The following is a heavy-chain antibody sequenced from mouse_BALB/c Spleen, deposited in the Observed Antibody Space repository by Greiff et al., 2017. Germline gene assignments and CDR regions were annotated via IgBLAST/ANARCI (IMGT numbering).Heavy chain of an antibody. Sequence: QVQLQQPGAELVMPGASVKMSCKASGYTFTDYWMHWVKQRPGQGLEWIGAIDTSDSYTSYNQKFKGKATLTVDESSSTAYMQLSSLTSEDSAVYYCTRGDGNYWYFDVWGAGTTVTVSS. J-gene: IGHJ1*01. CDR3: TRGDGNYWYFDV. CDR1: GYTFTDYW. CDR2: IDTSDSYT. D-gene: IGHD2-1*01. V-gene: IGHV1-69*01.